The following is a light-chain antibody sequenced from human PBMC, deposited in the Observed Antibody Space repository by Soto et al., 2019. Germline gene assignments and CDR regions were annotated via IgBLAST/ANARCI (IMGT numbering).Light chain of an antibody. CDR1: SSDVGAYNY. CDR2: DVS. J-gene: IGLJ2*01. Sequence: QSALTQPASVSGSPGQSITISCTGTSSDVGAYNYVSWYQQHPGKAPKLMICDVSNRPSGVSNRFSGSKSGNTASLTISGLQAEDEADYYCSSYTSSSTVIFGGGTQLTVL. V-gene: IGLV2-14*01. CDR3: SSYTSSSTVI.